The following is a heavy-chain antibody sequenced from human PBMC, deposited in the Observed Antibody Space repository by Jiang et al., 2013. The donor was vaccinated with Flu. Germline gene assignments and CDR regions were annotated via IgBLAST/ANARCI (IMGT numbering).Heavy chain of an antibody. Sequence: SGAEVKKPGASVKVSCKASGYTFTSYAMHWVRQAPGQRLEWMGWINAGNGNTKYSQKFQGRVTITRDTSASTAYMELSSLRSEDTAVYYCAQGLSYYYDGSGYYYGYWGQGTLVTSP. CDR1: GYTFTSYA. V-gene: IGHV1-3*01. J-gene: IGHJ4*02. CDR2: INAGNGNT. D-gene: IGHD3-22*01. CDR3: AQGLSYYYDGSGYYYGY.